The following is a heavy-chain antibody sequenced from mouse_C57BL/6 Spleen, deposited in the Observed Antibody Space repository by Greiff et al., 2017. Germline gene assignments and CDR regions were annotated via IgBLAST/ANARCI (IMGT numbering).Heavy chain of an antibody. D-gene: IGHD1-1*01. CDR3: ARTPHYYGSFYFDY. CDR1: GFSLTSYA. Sequence: VQGVESGPGLVAPSQSLSITCTVSGFSLTSYAISWVRQPPGKGLEWLGVIWTGGGTNYNSALKSRLSISKDNSKSQVFLKMNSLQTDDTARYYCARTPHYYGSFYFDYWGQGTTLTVSS. J-gene: IGHJ2*01. CDR2: IWTGGGT. V-gene: IGHV2-9-1*01.